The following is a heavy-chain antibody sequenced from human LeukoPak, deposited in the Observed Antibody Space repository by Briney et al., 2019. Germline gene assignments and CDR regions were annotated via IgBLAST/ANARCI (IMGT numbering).Heavy chain of an antibody. V-gene: IGHV7-4-1*02. CDR3: ARGGYTIFGVIYYYYMDV. J-gene: IGHJ6*03. Sequence: ASVRVSCKASGYTFTSYAMNWVRQAPGQGLEWMGWINTNTGNPTYAQGFTGRFVFSLDTSVSTAYLQISSLKAEDTAVYYCARGGYTIFGVIYYYYMDVWGKGTTVTVSS. CDR1: GYTFTSYA. D-gene: IGHD3-3*01. CDR2: INTNTGNP.